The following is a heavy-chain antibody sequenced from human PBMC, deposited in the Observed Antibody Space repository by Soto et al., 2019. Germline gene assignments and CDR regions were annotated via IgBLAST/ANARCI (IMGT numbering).Heavy chain of an antibody. V-gene: IGHV3-23*01. Sequence: EVQLLESGGGLVQPGGSLRLSCAASGFTFSSYSMSWVRQAPGKGLEWVSGFRGSGDDGTTYYADSVKGRFTISRDNSKNSLYLQMNSLRDEDTAVYYCARDWDYDYVWGSYRHHDAFDIWGQGTMVTVSS. J-gene: IGHJ3*02. CDR2: FRGSGDDGTT. D-gene: IGHD3-16*02. CDR3: ARDWDYDYVWGSYRHHDAFDI. CDR1: GFTFSSYS.